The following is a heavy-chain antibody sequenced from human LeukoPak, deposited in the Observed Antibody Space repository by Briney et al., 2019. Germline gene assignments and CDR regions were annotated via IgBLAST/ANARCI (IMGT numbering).Heavy chain of an antibody. J-gene: IGHJ4*02. CDR2: SISGITI. CDR3: ARDLGLSTVTSRGGDY. D-gene: IGHD4-17*01. Sequence: SISGITIYYADSVKGRFPISRDNAKNSLYLQMNSLRAEDTAVYYCARDLGLSTVTSRGGDYWGQGTLVTVSS. V-gene: IGHV3-48*03.